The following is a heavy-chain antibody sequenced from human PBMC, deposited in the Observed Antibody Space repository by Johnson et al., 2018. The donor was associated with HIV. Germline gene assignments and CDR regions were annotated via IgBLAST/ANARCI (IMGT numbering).Heavy chain of an antibody. CDR2: INWNRGNM. D-gene: IGHD1-7*01. CDR1: GFTFDDYG. Sequence: VESGGGVVRPGGSLRLSCAASGFTFDDYGMSWVRQGPGKGLEWVTGINWNRGNMGYADSVQGRFTISSDNATSSLYLQMNSLRDEDTAFYYCARYRAWNYEGAFDIWGQGTMVTVSS. J-gene: IGHJ3*02. V-gene: IGHV3-20*04. CDR3: ARYRAWNYEGAFDI.